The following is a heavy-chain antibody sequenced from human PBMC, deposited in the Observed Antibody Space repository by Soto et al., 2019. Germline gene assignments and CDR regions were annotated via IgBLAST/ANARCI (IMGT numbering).Heavy chain of an antibody. Sequence: ASVKGSRKTSGYNFYSYRIGWARQAPGQGLEWMGWISAYNGNTNYAQKLQGSVTMTTDTSTSTAYMELRSLRSDDTAVYYCAREDTAMAPGRYYYGMDVWG. J-gene: IGHJ6*02. CDR3: AREDTAMAPGRYYYGMDV. CDR1: GYNFYSYR. V-gene: IGHV1-18*04. D-gene: IGHD5-18*01. CDR2: ISAYNGNT.